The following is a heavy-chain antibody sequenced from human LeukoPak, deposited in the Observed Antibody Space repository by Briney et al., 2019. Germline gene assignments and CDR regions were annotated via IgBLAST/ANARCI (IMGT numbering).Heavy chain of an antibody. V-gene: IGHV4-61*08. CDR1: GGSISSGGYY. D-gene: IGHD6-19*01. Sequence: PSETLSLTCTVSGGSISSGGYYWSWIRQPPGKGLEWIGYISYAGSTNYNPSLKSRVTISLDTSKNQFSLKLSSVTAADTAVYYCARGAGWWDYWGQGTLVTVSS. J-gene: IGHJ4*02. CDR3: ARGAGWWDY. CDR2: ISYAGST.